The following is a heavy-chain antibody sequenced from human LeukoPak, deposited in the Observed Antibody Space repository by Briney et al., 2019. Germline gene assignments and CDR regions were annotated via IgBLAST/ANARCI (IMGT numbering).Heavy chain of an antibody. CDR1: GFTFTNYA. Sequence: GGSLRLSCAASGFTFTNYAMSWVRQAPGKGLEWVSTISGDTTYYADSVKGRFTISRDNSKNTLYLQMNSLRAEDTAVYYCAKEQNTYSSSPPDYWGQGTLVTVSS. D-gene: IGHD6-13*01. J-gene: IGHJ4*02. CDR2: ISGDTT. V-gene: IGHV3-23*01. CDR3: AKEQNTYSSSPPDY.